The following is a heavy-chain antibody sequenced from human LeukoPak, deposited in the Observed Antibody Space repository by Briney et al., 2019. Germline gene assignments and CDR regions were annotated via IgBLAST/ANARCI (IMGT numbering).Heavy chain of an antibody. CDR3: ARGSSGWLRFDY. J-gene: IGHJ4*02. CDR2: FYYSGNT. D-gene: IGHD6-19*01. Sequence: SQTLSLTCTVSGGSINSGSYYWSWIRQHPGKGLEWIGYFYYSGNTYYNPSLKSRITISLDTSKNHFSLKLSSVTAAAAAVYYCARGSSGWLRFDYWGQGTLVTVSS. CDR1: GGSINSGSYY. V-gene: IGHV4-31*03.